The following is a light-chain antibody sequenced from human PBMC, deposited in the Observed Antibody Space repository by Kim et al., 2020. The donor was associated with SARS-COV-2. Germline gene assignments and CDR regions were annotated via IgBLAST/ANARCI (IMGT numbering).Light chain of an antibody. CDR3: QVWDSSSDHVV. Sequence: APGKAASITCGGNNIVSKSVHWYQQKPGQAPVLVIYYDRARPSGIPERFSGANAGNTATLTIFWVEAGDEADYYCQVWDSSSDHVVFGGGTQLTVL. V-gene: IGLV3-21*04. CDR2: YDR. CDR1: NIVSKS. J-gene: IGLJ2*01.